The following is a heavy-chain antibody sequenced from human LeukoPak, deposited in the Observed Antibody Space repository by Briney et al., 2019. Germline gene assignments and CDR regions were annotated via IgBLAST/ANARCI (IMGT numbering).Heavy chain of an antibody. J-gene: IGHJ5*02. V-gene: IGHV4-30-4*01. CDR3: ARKYPDHWFDP. CDR2: IFYLGST. CDR1: GGSISSGNFY. Sequence: SETLSLTCTVSGGSISSGNFYWSWIRQPPRKGLEWIGYIFYLGSTYYNLSLKSQVTMSVDTSKNQFSLILRSVTAADTAVYYCARKYPDHWFDPWGQGTLVTVSS. D-gene: IGHD6-6*01.